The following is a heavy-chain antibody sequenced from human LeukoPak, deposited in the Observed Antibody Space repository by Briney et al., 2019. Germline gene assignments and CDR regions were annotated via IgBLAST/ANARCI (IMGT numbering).Heavy chain of an antibody. Sequence: ASVKVSCKASGYTFTSYGISWVRQAPGQGLEWMGWISAYNGNTNYAQKLQGRVTMTTDTSTSTAYMELSSLRSEDTAVYYCARALIYSGYTYYFDYWGQGTLVTVFS. V-gene: IGHV1-18*04. CDR2: ISAYNGNT. D-gene: IGHD5-12*01. CDR1: GYTFTSYG. CDR3: ARALIYSGYTYYFDY. J-gene: IGHJ4*02.